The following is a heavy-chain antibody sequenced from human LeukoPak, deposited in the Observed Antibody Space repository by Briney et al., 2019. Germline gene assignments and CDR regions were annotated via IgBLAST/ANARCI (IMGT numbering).Heavy chain of an antibody. CDR3: ATGYYRTFDY. CDR2: LDWIGAST. V-gene: IGHV3-20*04. D-gene: IGHD3-16*02. J-gene: IGHJ4*02. CDR1: GLKFDDHG. Sequence: PGGSLRLSCAVSGLKFDDHGMSWVRQVPRKGLEWVSGLDWIGASTTYADSVKGRFTISRDNARNSLYLQMNSLKVEDTAFYFCATGYYRTFDYWGQGTLVTVSS.